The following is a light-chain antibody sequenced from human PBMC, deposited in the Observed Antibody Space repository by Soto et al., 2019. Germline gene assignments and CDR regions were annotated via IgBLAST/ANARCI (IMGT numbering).Light chain of an antibody. CDR3: QQYDNLIT. J-gene: IGKJ4*01. Sequence: DIPMTQSPSSLSASVGDRVTITCQASQDISNFLNWYQQKPGGAPKLLIYDASNLETGVPSRFSGSGSGTDFTLTISSLQPEDIASYYCQQYDNLITFGGGTKVEIK. V-gene: IGKV1-33*01. CDR2: DAS. CDR1: QDISNF.